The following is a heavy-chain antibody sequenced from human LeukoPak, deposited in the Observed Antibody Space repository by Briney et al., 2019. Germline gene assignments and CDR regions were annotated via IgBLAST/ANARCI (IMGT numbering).Heavy chain of an antibody. CDR3: AKGRGYCTGGSCYSDY. CDR2: ISGSGGST. CDR1: GFTFSSYA. V-gene: IGHV3-23*01. Sequence: GGSLRLSCAASGFTFSSYAMTWVRQAPGKGLEWVSAISGSGGSTYYADSVKGRFTISRDNSKNTLYLQMNSLRVEDTAIYYCAKGRGYCTGGSCYSDYWGQGTLVTVSS. J-gene: IGHJ4*02. D-gene: IGHD2-15*01.